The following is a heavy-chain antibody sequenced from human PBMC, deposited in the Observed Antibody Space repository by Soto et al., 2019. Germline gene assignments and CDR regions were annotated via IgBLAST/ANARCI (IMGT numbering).Heavy chain of an antibody. CDR2: ISGSGGST. CDR1: GLTFSSYA. D-gene: IGHD2-2*01. Sequence: EVQLLESGGGLVQPGGSLRLSCAASGLTFSSYAMSWVRQAPGKGLEWVSAISGSGGSTYYADSVKGRFTISRDNSKNTLYLQMNSLRAEDTAVYYCAKEVIFCSSTSCYARLFDYWGQGTLVTVSS. J-gene: IGHJ4*02. V-gene: IGHV3-23*01. CDR3: AKEVIFCSSTSCYARLFDY.